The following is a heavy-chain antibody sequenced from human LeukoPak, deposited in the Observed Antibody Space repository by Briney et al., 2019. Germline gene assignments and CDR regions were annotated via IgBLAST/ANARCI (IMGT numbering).Heavy chain of an antibody. CDR2: INHSGST. Sequence: PSETLSLTCAVYGGSFSGYFWSYIRQPPGKGLEWIGEINHSGSTNYNPSLKSRVTISVDTSKNQFSLKLSSVTAADTAVYYCAREAIFGVVIIRPLPLDVWGKGTTVTVSS. CDR1: GGSFSGYF. V-gene: IGHV4-34*01. J-gene: IGHJ6*04. CDR3: AREAIFGVVIIRPLPLDV. D-gene: IGHD3-3*01.